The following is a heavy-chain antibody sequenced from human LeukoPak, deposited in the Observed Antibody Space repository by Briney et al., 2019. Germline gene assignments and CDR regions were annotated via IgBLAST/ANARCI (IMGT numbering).Heavy chain of an antibody. CDR2: ISYDGSNK. Sequence: PGGSLRLSCAASGFTFSSYAMHWVRQAPGKGLEWVAVISYDGSNKYYADSVKGRFTISRDNSKNTLYLQMNSLRAEDTAVYYCARGSPQYSGSYYPFDYWGQGTLVTVSS. V-gene: IGHV3-30-3*01. D-gene: IGHD1-26*01. J-gene: IGHJ4*02. CDR1: GFTFSSYA. CDR3: ARGSPQYSGSYYPFDY.